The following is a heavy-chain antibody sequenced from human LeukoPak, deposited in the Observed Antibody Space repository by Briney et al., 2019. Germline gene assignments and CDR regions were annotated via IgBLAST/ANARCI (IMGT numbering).Heavy chain of an antibody. CDR3: TRDPPIFGSGWYEDY. D-gene: IGHD6-19*01. Sequence: GESLRPSCAASGFTFSSYSMNCVRHPPGKGLEWVSSISSSSSYIYYADSVKGRFTISRDNAKNSLCLQMNSLRAEDTAVYDCTRDPPIFGSGWYEDYWGQGTLVTVSS. J-gene: IGHJ4*02. V-gene: IGHV3-21*01. CDR2: ISSSSSYI. CDR1: GFTFSSYS.